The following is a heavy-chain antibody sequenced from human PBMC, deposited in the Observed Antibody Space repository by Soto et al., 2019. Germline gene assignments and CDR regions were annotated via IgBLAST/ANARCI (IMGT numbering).Heavy chain of an antibody. CDR3: ARWVSGSPDN. CDR2: ISFDGTLK. V-gene: IGHV3-30-3*01. D-gene: IGHD1-26*01. J-gene: IGHJ4*02. Sequence: QVQLVESGGGVVRPGRSLTLSCAASGFTFNHYAMHWVRQTPGKGLEWVTIISFDGTLKDYADSVKGRFTISRDNSKKTLYLQMNSLKTEDTAVYYCARWVSGSPDNWGQGTLVTVSS. CDR1: GFTFNHYA.